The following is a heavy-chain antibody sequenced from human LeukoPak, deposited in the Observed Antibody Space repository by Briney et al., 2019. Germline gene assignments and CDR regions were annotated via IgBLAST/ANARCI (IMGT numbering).Heavy chain of an antibody. D-gene: IGHD1-26*01. CDR1: GFTFSSYW. J-gene: IGHJ5*02. Sequence: GGSLRLSCAASGFTFSSYWMHWVRRVPGKGLVWVSRINSDGSSTSYADSVKGRFTISRDNAKNTLYLQMNSLRAEDTAVYYCAVGATTWFDPWGQGTLVTVSS. CDR3: AVGATTWFDP. CDR2: INSDGSST. V-gene: IGHV3-74*01.